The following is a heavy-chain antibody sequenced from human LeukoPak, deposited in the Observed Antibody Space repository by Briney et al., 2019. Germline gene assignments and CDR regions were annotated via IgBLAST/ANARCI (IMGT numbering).Heavy chain of an antibody. J-gene: IGHJ4*02. Sequence: GGSLILSCAGSGFTVSSNYMSWVRQAPGKGLEWVAVISYDGSNKYYADSVKGRFTISRDNSKNTLYLQMNSLRAEDTAVYYCAKDSIAVADLFDYWGQGTLVTVSS. CDR1: GFTVSSNY. V-gene: IGHV3-30*18. D-gene: IGHD6-19*01. CDR3: AKDSIAVADLFDY. CDR2: ISYDGSNK.